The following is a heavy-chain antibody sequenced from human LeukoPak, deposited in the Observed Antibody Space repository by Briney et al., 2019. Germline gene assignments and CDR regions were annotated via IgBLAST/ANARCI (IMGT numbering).Heavy chain of an antibody. CDR3: VREGEGPPSKDFDY. CDR1: GLTFTDHY. J-gene: IGHJ4*02. D-gene: IGHD2-21*01. Sequence: EASMKVSCKSSGLTFTDHYIHWVRQGPARGLEWMGYIGPHSTFTSSPQEFQGRVTMTRDASMSTAYMELTRLTSDDTAVYYCVREGEGPPSKDFDYWGQGTLVTVSS. CDR2: IGPHSTFT. V-gene: IGHV1-2*02.